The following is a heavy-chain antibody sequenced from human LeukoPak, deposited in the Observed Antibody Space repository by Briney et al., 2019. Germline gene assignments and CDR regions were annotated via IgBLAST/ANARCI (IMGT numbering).Heavy chain of an antibody. CDR2: ISGSGGNT. J-gene: IGHJ4*02. V-gene: IGHV3-23*01. Sequence: GGSLRLSCAASGVTFTSYAMSWVRQAPGKGLEWVSVISGSGGNTNHADSVKGRFTISRDNSKNTLYLQMNSLRVEDTAVYYCAKDLGNWKYLIDYWGQGARVTVPS. CDR3: AKDLGNWKYLIDY. D-gene: IGHD1-7*01. CDR1: GVTFTSYA.